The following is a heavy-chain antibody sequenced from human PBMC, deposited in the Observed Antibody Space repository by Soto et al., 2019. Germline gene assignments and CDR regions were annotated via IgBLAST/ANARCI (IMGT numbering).Heavy chain of an antibody. J-gene: IGHJ4*02. CDR3: ARSVNYGSGSYFVP. CDR2: IYYSGST. D-gene: IGHD3-10*01. V-gene: IGHV4-59*08. CDR1: GGSISSYY. Sequence: PSETLSLTCTVSGGSISSYYWSWIRQPPGKGLEWIGYIYYSGSTNYNPSLKSRVTISVDTSKNQFSLKLSSVTAADTAVYYCARSVNYGSGSYFVPWGQGTLVNVSS.